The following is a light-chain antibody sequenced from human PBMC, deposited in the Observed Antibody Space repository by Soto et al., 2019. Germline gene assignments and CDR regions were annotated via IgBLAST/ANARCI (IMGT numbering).Light chain of an antibody. CDR1: QDISSW. CDR3: QQTNTLPRT. V-gene: IGKV1-12*01. CDR2: AAS. J-gene: IGKJ2*01. Sequence: DIQMTQSPSSVSASVGDRVTITCRASQDISSWLAWYQQKPGEAPKLLIYAASSFQSGVPSRFSGSGSGTGFTLTITSLQPEDFATYYCQQTNTLPRTFGQGTRVEI.